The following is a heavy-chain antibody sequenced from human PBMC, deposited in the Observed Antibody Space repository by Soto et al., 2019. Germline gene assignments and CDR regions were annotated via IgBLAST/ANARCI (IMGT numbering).Heavy chain of an antibody. J-gene: IGHJ2*01. Sequence: QNPGKGLEWICYIYYRGNTYYNPSLKSRVTISVDTSKKQFSLQLNSVTAADTAVYYCARGSGYFFFRAEDGIRYDRSVSAFLLNRPSDL. CDR3: ARGSGYFFFRAEDGIRYDRSVSAFLLNRPSDL. CDR2: IYYRGNT. D-gene: IGHD3-9*01. V-gene: IGHV4-31*02.